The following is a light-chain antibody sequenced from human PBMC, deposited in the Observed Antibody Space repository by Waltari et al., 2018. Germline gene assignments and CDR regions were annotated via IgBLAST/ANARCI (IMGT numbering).Light chain of an antibody. CDR2: DAS. V-gene: IGKV1-33*01. CDR1: QDIGNY. CDR3: QQYDNLLT. J-gene: IGKJ4*01. Sequence: DIRMTQSPSSLSASVGDRVTITCQASQDIGNYLNWYQQIAGKAPKLMISDASKWETGVPSRFSGSGSGTHFTFTISSLQPADSATYYCQQYDNLLTFGGGTKVEIQ.